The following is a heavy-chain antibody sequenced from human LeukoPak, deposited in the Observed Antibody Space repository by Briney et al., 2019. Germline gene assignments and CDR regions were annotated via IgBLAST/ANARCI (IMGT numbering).Heavy chain of an antibody. CDR1: GGSISSSSYY. D-gene: IGHD3-22*01. J-gene: IGHJ1*01. CDR2: IYYSGST. Sequence: PSETLSLTCTVSGGSISSSSYYWGWIRQPPGKGLEWIGSIYYSGSTYYNPSLKSRVTISVDTSKNHFSLNLSSVTAADTAVYYCARELTYSYESSGHHNFHRWGQGTLVTVSS. CDR3: ARELTYSYESSGHHNFHR. V-gene: IGHV4-39*02.